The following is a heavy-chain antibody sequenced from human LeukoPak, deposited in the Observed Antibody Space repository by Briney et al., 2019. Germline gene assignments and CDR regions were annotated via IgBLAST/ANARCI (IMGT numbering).Heavy chain of an antibody. J-gene: IGHJ6*03. D-gene: IGHD4-11*01. CDR3: ARVGGTTRADYYYYMDV. CDR1: GGSFSGYY. Sequence: SETLPLTCAVYGGSFSGYYWSWIRQPPGKGLEWIGEINHSGSTNYNPSLKSRVTISVDTSKNQFSLKLSSVTAADTAVYYCARVGGTTRADYYYYMDVWGKGTTVTVSS. V-gene: IGHV4-34*01. CDR2: INHSGST.